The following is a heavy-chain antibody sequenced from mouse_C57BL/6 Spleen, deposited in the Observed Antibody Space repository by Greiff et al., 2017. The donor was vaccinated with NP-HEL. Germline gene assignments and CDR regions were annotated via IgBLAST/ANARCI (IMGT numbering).Heavy chain of an antibody. CDR3: ARWYPTWFAY. CDR2: IYPGDGDT. V-gene: IGHV1-80*01. CDR1: GYAFSSYW. J-gene: IGHJ3*01. D-gene: IGHD1-1*02. Sequence: VQLQESGAELVKPGASVKISCKASGYAFSSYWMNWVKQRPGKGLEWIGQIYPGDGDTNYNGKFKGKATLTADKSSSTAYMQLISLTSEDSAVYFCARWYPTWFAYWGQGTLVTVSA.